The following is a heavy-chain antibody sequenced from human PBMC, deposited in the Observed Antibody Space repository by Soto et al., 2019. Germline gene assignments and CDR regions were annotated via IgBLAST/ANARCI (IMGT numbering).Heavy chain of an antibody. CDR2: LYYGGST. J-gene: IGHJ6*02. D-gene: IGHD2-15*01. CDR3: GRYGLPLNYYAMDV. V-gene: IGHV4-31*03. Sequence: SETLSLTCTVSGGSISSGGYCWSWIRQHPGKGLEWIGFLYYGGSTYYNPSLKSRVTISVGTSENQFSLKLNSVTAADTAVYYCGRYGLPLNYYAMDVWGQGTTVTVSS. CDR1: GGSISSGGYC.